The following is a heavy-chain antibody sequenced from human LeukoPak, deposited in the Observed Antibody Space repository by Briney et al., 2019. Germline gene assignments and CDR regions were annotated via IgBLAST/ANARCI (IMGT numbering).Heavy chain of an antibody. CDR2: IKQDGSEK. CDR3: ARGSTYYDFWSGYPYYYYYMDV. Sequence: PGGSLRLSCAASGFTFSSYWMSWVRQAPGKGLEWVANIKQDGSEKYYVDSVKGRFTISRDNAKNSLYLQMNSLRAEDTAVYYCARGSTYYDFWSGYPYYYYYMDVWGKGTTVTVSS. D-gene: IGHD3-3*01. V-gene: IGHV3-7*02. CDR1: GFTFSSYW. J-gene: IGHJ6*03.